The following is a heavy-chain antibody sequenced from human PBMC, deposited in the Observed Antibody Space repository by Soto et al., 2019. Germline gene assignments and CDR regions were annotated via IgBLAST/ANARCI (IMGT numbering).Heavy chain of an antibody. CDR2: IIPIFGTA. J-gene: IGHJ5*02. Sequence: QVQLVQSGAEVKKPWSSVKVSCKASGGTFSSYAISWVRQAPGQGLEWMGGIIPIFGTANYAQKFQGRVTITADESTSTAYMELSSLRSEDTAVYYCARARYSSSWYAPYNWFDPWGQGTLVTVSS. CDR3: ARARYSSSWYAPYNWFDP. D-gene: IGHD6-13*01. CDR1: GGTFSSYA. V-gene: IGHV1-69*01.